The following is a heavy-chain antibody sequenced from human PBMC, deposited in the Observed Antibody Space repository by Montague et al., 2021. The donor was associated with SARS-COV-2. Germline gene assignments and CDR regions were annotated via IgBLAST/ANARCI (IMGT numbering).Heavy chain of an antibody. J-gene: IGHJ2*01. CDR2: NYYSGTT. D-gene: IGHD2-8*02. Sequence: SETLSLTCTVSGGSISSSNYYWGWIRQPPGKVPEWIGSNYYSGTTFYNPSLRSRVTMSVDTSKNQFSLRLSSVTAADTAVFYCASEDAGGWYFDFWGRGTLVTVSS. V-gene: IGHV4-39*01. CDR1: GGSISSSNYY. CDR3: ASEDAGGWYFDF.